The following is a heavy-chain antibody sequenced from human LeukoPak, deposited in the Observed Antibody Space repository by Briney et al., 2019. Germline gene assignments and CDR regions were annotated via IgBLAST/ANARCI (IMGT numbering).Heavy chain of an antibody. Sequence: GGSLRLSCAASGFTFSSYAMSWVRQAPGKGLEWVSAISGSGGSTYYADSMKGRFTISRDNSKNTLYLQMNSLRAEDTAVYYCAKVGGYYYDILDYWGQGTLVTVSS. CDR3: AKVGGYYYDILDY. J-gene: IGHJ4*02. V-gene: IGHV3-23*01. D-gene: IGHD3-22*01. CDR1: GFTFSSYA. CDR2: ISGSGGST.